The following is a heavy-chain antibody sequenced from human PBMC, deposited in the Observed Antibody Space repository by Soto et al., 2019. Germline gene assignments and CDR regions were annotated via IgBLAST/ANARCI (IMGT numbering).Heavy chain of an antibody. CDR3: ARESDCSGGSCYSAFDI. CDR1: GGSISSYY. Sequence: PSVTLSLTCTVSGGSISSYYWSWIRQPPGKGLEWIGYIYYSGSTNYNPSLKSRVTISVDTSKNQFSLKLSSVTAADTAVYYCARESDCSGGSCYSAFDIWGQGTTVTVSS. D-gene: IGHD2-15*01. V-gene: IGHV4-59*01. J-gene: IGHJ3*02. CDR2: IYYSGST.